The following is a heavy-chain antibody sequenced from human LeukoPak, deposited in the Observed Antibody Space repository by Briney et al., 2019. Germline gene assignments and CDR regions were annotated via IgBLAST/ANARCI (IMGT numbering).Heavy chain of an antibody. V-gene: IGHV1-2*02. Sequence: ASVKVSCKASGYTFTGYYMHWVRQAPGQGFEWMGWINPNSGGTNYAQKFQGRVTMTTDTSTSTAYMELRSLRSDDTAVYYCARDIKRSRARWENLGFDPWGQGTLVTVSS. D-gene: IGHD1-14*01. J-gene: IGHJ5*02. CDR3: ARDIKRSRARWENLGFDP. CDR2: INPNSGGT. CDR1: GYTFTGYY.